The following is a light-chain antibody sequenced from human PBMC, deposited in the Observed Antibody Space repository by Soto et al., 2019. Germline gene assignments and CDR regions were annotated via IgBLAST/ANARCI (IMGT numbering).Light chain of an antibody. CDR2: EVV. CDR1: KNDIGVYDF. CDR3: SSYTVSVAPYV. Sequence: QSALTQPPSASGSPGQSVTISCTGTKNDIGVYDFVSWYQHHPGKAPRLIIYEVVQRPSGVPDRFSGSKSGNTASLTISGLQAEDEADYYCSSYTVSVAPYVFGTGTKLTVL. V-gene: IGLV2-8*01. J-gene: IGLJ1*01.